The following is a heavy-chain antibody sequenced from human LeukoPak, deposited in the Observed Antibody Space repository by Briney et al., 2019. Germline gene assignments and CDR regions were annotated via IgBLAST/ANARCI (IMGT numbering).Heavy chain of an antibody. CDR1: GGSISSYY. J-gene: IGHJ6*03. Sequence: PSETLSHTCTVSGGSISSYYWSWIRQPAGKGLEWIGRIYTSGSTNYNPSLKSRVTMSVDTSKNQFSLKLSSVTAADTAVYYCARVQVLDYYDSSGAYYMDVWGKGTTVTVS. D-gene: IGHD3-22*01. V-gene: IGHV4-4*07. CDR2: IYTSGST. CDR3: ARVQVLDYYDSSGAYYMDV.